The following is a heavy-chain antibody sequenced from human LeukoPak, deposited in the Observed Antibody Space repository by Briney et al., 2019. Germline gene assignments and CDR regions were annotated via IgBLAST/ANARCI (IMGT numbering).Heavy chain of an antibody. D-gene: IGHD1-20*01. V-gene: IGHV5-51*01. CDR2: IYPGDSDI. J-gene: IGHJ4*02. CDR3: ARQLGERTFNWNDFDY. Sequence: GESLKISCKGFGYSFTTYWIGWVRQMPGKGLESMGIIYPGDSDIRYSPSFQGQVTISADKSISTAYLQWSSLKASDTATYFCARQLGERTFNWNDFDYWGQGTLVSVSS. CDR1: GYSFTTYW.